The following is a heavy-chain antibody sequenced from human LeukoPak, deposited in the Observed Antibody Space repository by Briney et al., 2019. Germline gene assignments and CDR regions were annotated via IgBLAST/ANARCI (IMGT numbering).Heavy chain of an antibody. V-gene: IGHV4-59*12. J-gene: IGHJ4*02. CDR2: IYYSGST. CDR1: GGSISGYY. CDR3: ARDRSDTAIGY. D-gene: IGHD5-18*01. Sequence: SETLSLTCTVSGGSISGYYWSWIRQPPGKGLEWIGYIYYSGSTNYNPSLKSRVTISVDTSKNQFSLKLSSVTAADTAVYYCARDRSDTAIGYWGQGTLVTVSS.